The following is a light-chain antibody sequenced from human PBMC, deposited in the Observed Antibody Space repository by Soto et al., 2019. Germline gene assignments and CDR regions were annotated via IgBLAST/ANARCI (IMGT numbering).Light chain of an antibody. CDR3: SSYTSSSTPNV. CDR2: DVS. J-gene: IGLJ1*01. Sequence: QSALTQPASESGSPGQSITISCTGTRSDVGHYNYVSWYQQHPGKAPKVVIYDVSNRPSGISNRFSGSKSGNTASLTISGLQAEDEADYYCSSYTSSSTPNVFGTGTKVTVL. CDR1: RSDVGHYNY. V-gene: IGLV2-14*01.